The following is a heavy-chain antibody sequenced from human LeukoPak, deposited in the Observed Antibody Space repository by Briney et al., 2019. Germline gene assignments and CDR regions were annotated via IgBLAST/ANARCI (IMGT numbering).Heavy chain of an antibody. V-gene: IGHV1-2*02. D-gene: IGHD6-19*01. J-gene: IGHJ5*02. CDR1: GYTFTRYY. Sequence: ASVKVSCKASGYTFTRYYIHWVRQAPGQGLEWMGWINPNSGGTNYAQKFQGRVTMTRDTSISTAYMELSRLRSDDTAVYYCARSGRYSSGWYLTWWFDPWGQGTLVTVSS. CDR2: INPNSGGT. CDR3: ARSGRYSSGWYLTWWFDP.